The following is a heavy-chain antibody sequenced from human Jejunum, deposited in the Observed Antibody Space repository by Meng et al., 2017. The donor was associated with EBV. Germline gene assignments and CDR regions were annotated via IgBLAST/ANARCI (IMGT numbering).Heavy chain of an antibody. J-gene: IGHJ4*02. CDR1: GFSLNTGGVA. CDR2: IYGDDNK. V-gene: IGHV2-5*02. D-gene: IGHD1-7*01. Sequence: QITLKESGPTLVKPXXTLTLTCTFSGFSLNTGGVAVGWIRQTPAKALEWLALIYGDDNKRYSPSLTSRLTITKDTSKNQVVLTMTNMDPVDTATYYCAHRQNWNYDYWGQGPRGTVSS. CDR3: AHRQNWNYDY.